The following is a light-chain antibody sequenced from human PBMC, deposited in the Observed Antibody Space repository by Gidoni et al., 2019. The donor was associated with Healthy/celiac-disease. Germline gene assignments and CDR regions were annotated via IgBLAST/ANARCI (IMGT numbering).Light chain of an antibody. CDR1: QSVSSH. Sequence: EIVLTQSPATLSLAPGESATLSCRASQSVSSHLAWYQQKPVQAPRLLIYDASNRASGIPARFSGSGSGTYFTLTISRLEPEDFAVYYCQQRSNWPLTFGGGTKVEIK. V-gene: IGKV3-11*01. CDR2: DAS. CDR3: QQRSNWPLT. J-gene: IGKJ4*01.